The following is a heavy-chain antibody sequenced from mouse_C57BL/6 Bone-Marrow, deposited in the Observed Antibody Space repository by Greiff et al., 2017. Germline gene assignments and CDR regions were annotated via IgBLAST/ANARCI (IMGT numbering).Heavy chain of an antibody. V-gene: IGHV1-64*01. CDR2: IHPNSGST. CDR1: GYTFTSFW. CDR3: AGGLRDYYAMDY. J-gene: IGHJ4*01. Sequence: QVQLQQPGAELVKPGASVKLSCKASGYTFTSFWMHWVKQRPGQGLEWIGMIHPNSGSTNYNEKFKSKGTLTVDKSSSTAYMQLSSLTSEDSAVYYCAGGLRDYYAMDYWGQGTSVTVSS. D-gene: IGHD2-4*01.